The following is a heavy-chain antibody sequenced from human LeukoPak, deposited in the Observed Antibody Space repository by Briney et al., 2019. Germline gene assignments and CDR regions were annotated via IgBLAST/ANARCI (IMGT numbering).Heavy chain of an antibody. CDR3: ARHEGTIFRPHYYYYGMDV. D-gene: IGHD3-3*01. Sequence: ASVKVSCKASGYTFTSYGISWVRQAPGQGLEWMGWISAYNGNTNYAQKLQGRVTMTTDTSTSTAYMELRSLRSDDTAVYYCARHEGTIFRPHYYYYGMDVWGQGTTVTVSS. CDR2: ISAYNGNT. CDR1: GYTFTSYG. V-gene: IGHV1-18*01. J-gene: IGHJ6*02.